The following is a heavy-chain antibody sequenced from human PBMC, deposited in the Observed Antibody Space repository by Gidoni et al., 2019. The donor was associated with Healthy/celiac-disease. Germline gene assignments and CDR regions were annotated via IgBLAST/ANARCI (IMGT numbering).Heavy chain of an antibody. V-gene: IGHV1-69*06. J-gene: IGHJ6*02. D-gene: IGHD1-1*01. Sequence: QVQLVQSGAEVKKPGSSVKVSCKASGGTFSSYAISWVRQAPGQGLEWMGGIIPIFGTANYAQKFQGRVTITADKSTSTAYMELSSLRSEDTAVYYCAEMATTPLGSDYYYYGMDVWGQGTTVTVSS. CDR2: IIPIFGTA. CDR3: AEMATTPLGSDYYYYGMDV. CDR1: GGTFSSYA.